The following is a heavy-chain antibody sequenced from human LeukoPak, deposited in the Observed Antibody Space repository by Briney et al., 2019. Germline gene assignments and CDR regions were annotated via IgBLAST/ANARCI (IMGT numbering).Heavy chain of an antibody. D-gene: IGHD3-9*01. CDR3: ARVGYDILTGFEKNFDY. J-gene: IGHJ4*02. CDR1: GYTFTGHY. V-gene: IGHV1-46*01. CDR2: TKPSGGTT. Sequence: GASVKVSCKASGYTFTGHYIQWVRQAPGQGLEWMGITKPSGGTTTYAQNFQGRVTMTRDMSTSTVYMELSSLRSEDTAVYYCARVGYDILTGFEKNFDYWGQGTLVTVST.